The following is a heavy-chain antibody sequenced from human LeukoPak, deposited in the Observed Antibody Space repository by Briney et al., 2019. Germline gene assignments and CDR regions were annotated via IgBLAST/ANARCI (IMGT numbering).Heavy chain of an antibody. J-gene: IGHJ4*02. CDR1: GYTLTELS. CDR3: ATASGIAITYYFDY. D-gene: IGHD6-13*01. V-gene: IGHV1-24*01. CDR2: FDPEDGET. Sequence: ASVKVSCKVSGYTLTELSMHWVRQAPGKGLEWMGGFDPEDGETIYAQKFQGRVTMTEDTSTDTAYMELSSLRSEDTAVYYCATASGIAITYYFDYWGRGTLVTVSS.